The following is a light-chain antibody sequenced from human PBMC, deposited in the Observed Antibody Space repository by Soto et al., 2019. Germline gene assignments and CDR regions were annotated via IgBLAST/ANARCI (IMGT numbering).Light chain of an antibody. CDR2: SNN. CDR1: SSNIGSNT. J-gene: IGLJ2*01. CDR3: AAWDATLNGL. Sequence: QAVVTQPPSASGTPGQRVTISCSGSSSNIGSNTVNWYQQVPGTAPKLLIYSNNQRPSGVPDRFSGSKSGTSASLAISGLQSEDEADYYCAAWDATLNGLFGGGTKLTVL. V-gene: IGLV1-44*01.